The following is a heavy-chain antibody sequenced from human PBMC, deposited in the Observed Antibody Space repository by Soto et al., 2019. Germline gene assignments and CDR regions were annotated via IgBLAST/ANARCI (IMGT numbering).Heavy chain of an antibody. V-gene: IGHV4-34*01. CDR3: AREVGYYDILTGHYYYGMDV. CDR1: GGSFSGYY. CDR2: INHSGST. J-gene: IGHJ6*02. D-gene: IGHD3-9*01. Sequence: SETLSLTCAVYGGSFSGYYWSWIRQPPGKGLEWIGEINHSGSTNYNPSLKSRVTISVDTSKNQFSLKLSSVTAADTAVYYCAREVGYYDILTGHYYYGMDVWGQGTTVTAP.